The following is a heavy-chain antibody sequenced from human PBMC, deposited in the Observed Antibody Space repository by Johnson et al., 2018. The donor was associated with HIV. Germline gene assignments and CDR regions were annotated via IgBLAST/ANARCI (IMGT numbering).Heavy chain of an antibody. CDR2: INWNGGNT. V-gene: IGHV3-20*04. D-gene: IGHD1-26*01. CDR3: SRETLSGNYWLGDALDAFDI. J-gene: IGHJ3*02. Sequence: VQLVESGGGVVRPGGSLRLSCAAPGFTFDDFGMSWVRQAPGKGLEWVSGINWNGGNTNYADSVKGRFTISSDNAKNSLYLQRNSLGTEDTALYYCSRETLSGNYWLGDALDAFDIWGQGTMVTVSS. CDR1: GFTFDDFG.